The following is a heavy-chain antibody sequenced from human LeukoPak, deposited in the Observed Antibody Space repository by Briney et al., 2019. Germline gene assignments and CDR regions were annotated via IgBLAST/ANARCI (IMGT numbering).Heavy chain of an antibody. Sequence: GGSLRLSCAASGFTFSSYSMNWVRQAPGKGLEWVSSISSSSSYIYYADSVKGRFTISRDSDTLYLQMNSLRVEDTAVYYCAKDRVSSATGSSTSCYTCPHAMDVWGKGTTVTVSS. V-gene: IGHV3-21*04. CDR2: ISSSSSYI. D-gene: IGHD2-2*02. J-gene: IGHJ6*03. CDR1: GFTFSSYS. CDR3: AKDRVSSATGSSTSCYTCPHAMDV.